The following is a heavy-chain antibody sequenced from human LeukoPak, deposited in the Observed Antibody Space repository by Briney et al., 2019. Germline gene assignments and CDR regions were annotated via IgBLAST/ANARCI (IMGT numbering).Heavy chain of an antibody. V-gene: IGHV5-51*01. J-gene: IGHJ4*02. CDR1: GCRFSNYW. CDR2: IYPGDSDT. D-gene: IGHD4-11*01. Sequence: GESLKISLKASGCRFSNYWIGWVRPMPGKGLEGMGVIYPGDSDTRYSPSFQGQVTISADKSITTAYLQWSSLKASDTAMYYCARAPTSVSNPYYFDYWGQGALVTVSS. CDR3: ARAPTSVSNPYYFDY.